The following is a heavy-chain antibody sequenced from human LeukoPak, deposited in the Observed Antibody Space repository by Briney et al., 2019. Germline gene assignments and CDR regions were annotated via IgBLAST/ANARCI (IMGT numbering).Heavy chain of an antibody. CDR2: VSNDGSRK. CDR1: GFTFSRHG. J-gene: IGHJ4*02. V-gene: IGHV3-30*03. CDR3: ARDRAWNYFDY. D-gene: IGHD3-3*01. Sequence: GGSLRLSCAPSGFTFSRHGMHWVRQAPGKGLEWVAIVSNDGSRKYYAHSVEGRFTISRDNSKNTLYLQMDSLRAEDTAVYYCARDRAWNYFDYWGQGTLVTVSS.